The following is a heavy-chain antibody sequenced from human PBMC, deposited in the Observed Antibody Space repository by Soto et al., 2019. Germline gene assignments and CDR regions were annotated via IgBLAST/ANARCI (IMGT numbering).Heavy chain of an antibody. V-gene: IGHV4-39*07. J-gene: IGHJ6*02. CDR3: ARDLSGTGLDI. CDR1: GGSISSGDHY. CDR2: VYSTGGT. Sequence: QLQLRESGPGLVKPSETLSLTCTVYGGSISSGDHYWAWIRQSAEKGLEWIGRVYSTGGTAYNPALKGRVTISLDRSNNHVSLEMKSVTPADTAVYFCARDLSGTGLDIWGRGTRVTVSS. D-gene: IGHD1-26*01.